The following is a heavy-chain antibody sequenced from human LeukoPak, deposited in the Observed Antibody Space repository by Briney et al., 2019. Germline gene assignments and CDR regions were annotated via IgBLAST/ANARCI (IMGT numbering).Heavy chain of an antibody. J-gene: IGHJ4*02. Sequence: GSLRLSCAASGFTFSSYAMHWVRQAPGKGLEWVAVISYDGSNKYYADSVKGRFTISRDNSKNTLYLQMNSLRAEDTAVYYCARDPYSSSWYCLDYWGQGTLVTVSS. CDR1: GFTFSSYA. CDR2: ISYDGSNK. CDR3: ARDPYSSSWYCLDY. V-gene: IGHV3-30-3*01. D-gene: IGHD6-13*01.